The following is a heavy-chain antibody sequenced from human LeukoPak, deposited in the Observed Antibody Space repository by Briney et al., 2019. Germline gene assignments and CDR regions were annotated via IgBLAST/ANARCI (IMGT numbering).Heavy chain of an antibody. CDR2: IYYSGST. V-gene: IGHV4-61*03. D-gene: IGHD2-15*01. Sequence: PSETLSLTCNVSGASVSSGSYYWSWIRQPPGKELEWIGYIYYSGSTSYNPSLKSRVTISVDTSKNHFSLKLTSVTAADTAVYYCARDHGYCSGGSCYSTNWFDPWGQGTLVTVSS. CDR3: ARDHGYCSGGSCYSTNWFDP. J-gene: IGHJ5*02. CDR1: GASVSSGSYY.